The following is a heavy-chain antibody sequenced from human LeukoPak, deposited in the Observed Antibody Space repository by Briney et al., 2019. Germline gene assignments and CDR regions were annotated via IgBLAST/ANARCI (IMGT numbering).Heavy chain of an antibody. CDR2: IYSGGNT. D-gene: IGHD4-23*01. Sequence: GGSLRLSCEASGFTVSSNYMSWVRQAPGKGLEWVSVIYSGGNTYYADSVRGRFTISRDNSKNTMYFQMNSLRAEDTAVYYCARGSHGGNHYYYYMDVWGKGTTVTVSS. J-gene: IGHJ6*03. V-gene: IGHV3-53*01. CDR3: ARGSHGGNHYYYYMDV. CDR1: GFTVSSNY.